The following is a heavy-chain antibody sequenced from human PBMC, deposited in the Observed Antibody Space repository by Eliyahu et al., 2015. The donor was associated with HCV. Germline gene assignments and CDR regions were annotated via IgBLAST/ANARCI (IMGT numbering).Heavy chain of an antibody. CDR3: TRREGDGDYWRLDY. CDR1: GXXFSGSX. J-gene: IGHJ4*02. Sequence: EVQLVXSGGGLVQPGGSLKLSCAAXGXXFSGSXVHWVRQASGKGLEWVGRIRXNANSYATAYAASVKGRFTISRDDSKNTAYLQMNSLKTEDTAVYYCTRREGDGDYWRLDYWGQGILVTVSS. D-gene: IGHD4-17*01. CDR2: IRXNANSYAT. V-gene: IGHV3-73*02.